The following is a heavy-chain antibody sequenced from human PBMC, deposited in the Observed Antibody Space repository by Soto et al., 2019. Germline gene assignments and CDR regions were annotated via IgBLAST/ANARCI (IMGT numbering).Heavy chain of an antibody. J-gene: IGHJ5*02. Sequence: GASVKVSCKASGGTFSSYAISWVRQAPGQGLEWMGGIIPIFGTANYAQKFQGRVTITADESTSTAYMELSSLRSEDTAVYYCARVISSSYPHNWFDPWGQGTLVTVS. V-gene: IGHV1-69*13. CDR1: GGTFSSYA. D-gene: IGHD6-13*01. CDR2: IIPIFGTA. CDR3: ARVISSSYPHNWFDP.